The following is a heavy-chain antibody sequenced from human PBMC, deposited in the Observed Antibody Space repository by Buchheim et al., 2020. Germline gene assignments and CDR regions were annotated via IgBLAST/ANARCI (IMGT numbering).Heavy chain of an antibody. CDR1: GVSISSGPFY. J-gene: IGHJ4*02. V-gene: IGHV4-31*03. D-gene: IGHD4-17*01. CDR3: ARDRGAHDYGPIDF. CDR2: IHYTGLA. Sequence: QVQLQESGPGLVKPSQTLSLTCTVSGVSISSGPFYWTWIRQQPGKGLEWIGYIHYTGLAYSSPSLSSRLSMSVDTSQHQFSLTLTAVTAADTAIYYCARDRGAHDYGPIDFWGQGAL.